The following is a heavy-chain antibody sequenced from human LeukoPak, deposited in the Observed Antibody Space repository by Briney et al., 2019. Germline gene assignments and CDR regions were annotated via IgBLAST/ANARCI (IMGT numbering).Heavy chain of an antibody. D-gene: IGHD5-24*01. V-gene: IGHV4-59*08. CDR1: GGSISTYH. CDR2: IYYSGST. J-gene: IGHJ4*02. Sequence: NPSETLSLTCTVSGGSISTYHWSWIRQPPGKGLEWIGYIYYSGSTNYNPSLKSRVTISVDTSKNQFSLKLSSVTAADTAVYYCARRQPTEMATMAFDYWGQGTLVTVSS. CDR3: ARRQPTEMATMAFDY.